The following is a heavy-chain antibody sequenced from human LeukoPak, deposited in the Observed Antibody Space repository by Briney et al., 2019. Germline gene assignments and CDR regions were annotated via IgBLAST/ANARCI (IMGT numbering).Heavy chain of an antibody. J-gene: IGHJ4*02. Sequence: SETLSLTCTVSGGSISSYYWSWIRQPPGKGLEWIGYIYYSGSTNYNPSLKSRVTISVDTSKNQFSLKLSSVTAADTDVYYCARSRYDSSGYYFAFDYWGREPWSPSPQ. CDR2: IYYSGST. CDR3: ARSRYDSSGYYFAFDY. D-gene: IGHD3-22*01. CDR1: GGSISSYY. V-gene: IGHV4-59*08.